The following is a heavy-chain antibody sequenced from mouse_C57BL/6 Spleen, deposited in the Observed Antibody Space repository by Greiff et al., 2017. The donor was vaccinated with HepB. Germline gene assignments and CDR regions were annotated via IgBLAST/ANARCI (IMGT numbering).Heavy chain of an antibody. D-gene: IGHD1-1*01. Sequence: QVQLKQPGAELVRPGSSVKLSCKASGYTFTSYWMHWVKQRPIQGLEWIGNIDPSDSETHYNQKFKDKATLTVDKSSSTAYMQLSSLTSEDSAVYYCARSDYGSSLDYWGQGTTLTVSS. CDR1: GYTFTSYW. J-gene: IGHJ2*01. CDR2: IDPSDSET. CDR3: ARSDYGSSLDY. V-gene: IGHV1-52*01.